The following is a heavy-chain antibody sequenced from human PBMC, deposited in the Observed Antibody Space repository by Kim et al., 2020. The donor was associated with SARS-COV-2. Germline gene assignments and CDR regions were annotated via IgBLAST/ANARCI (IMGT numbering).Heavy chain of an antibody. V-gene: IGHV3-21*01. CDR3: ARDICSSTSCPPFKYYYYGMDV. J-gene: IGHJ6*02. Sequence: GGSLRLSCAASGFTFSSYSMNWVRQAPGKGLEWVSSISSSSSYIYYADSVKGRFTISRDNAKNSLYLQMNSLRAEDTAVYYCARDICSSTSCPPFKYYYYGMDVWGQGTTVTVSS. CDR1: GFTFSSYS. CDR2: ISSSSSYI. D-gene: IGHD2-2*01.